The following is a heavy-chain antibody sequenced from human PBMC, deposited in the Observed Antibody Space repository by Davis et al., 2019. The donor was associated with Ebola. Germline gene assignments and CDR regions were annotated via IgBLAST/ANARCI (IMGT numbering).Heavy chain of an antibody. Sequence: GGSLRLSCAASAFAFSNYAMTWVRRAPGRGLEWVSVITGSGGATYYADSVKGRFTMSRDNSKNTLHLQMNSLRAEDTAIYYCAKCERGVIAPSYMDVWGKGTTVTVSS. CDR1: AFAFSNYA. J-gene: IGHJ6*03. D-gene: IGHD3-10*01. CDR2: ITGSGGAT. CDR3: AKCERGVIAPSYMDV. V-gene: IGHV3-23*01.